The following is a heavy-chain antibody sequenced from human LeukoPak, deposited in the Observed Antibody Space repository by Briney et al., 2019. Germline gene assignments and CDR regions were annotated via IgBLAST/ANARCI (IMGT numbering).Heavy chain of an antibody. V-gene: IGHV3-30-3*01. CDR1: GFTFSSYA. J-gene: IGHJ6*02. D-gene: IGHD6-6*01. CDR2: ISYDGSNK. CDR3: ARDGLDIAAPPDYYYGMDV. Sequence: GRSLRLSCAASGFTFSSYAMHWVRQAPGKGLEWVAVISYDGSNKYYADSVKGRFTISRDNSKYTLYLQMNSLRAEDTAVYYCARDGLDIAAPPDYYYGMDVWGQGTTVTVSS.